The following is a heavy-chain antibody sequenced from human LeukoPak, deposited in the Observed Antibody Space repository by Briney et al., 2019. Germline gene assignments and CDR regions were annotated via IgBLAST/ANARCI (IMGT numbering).Heavy chain of an antibody. D-gene: IGHD3-10*01. CDR1: GGSFSGYY. CDR3: ARASITMVRGVRYFDY. CDR2: INHSGST. V-gene: IGHV4-34*01. Sequence: PSETLSLTCAVYGGSFSGYYWSWIRQPPGKGLEWIGEINHSGSTNYNPSLKSRVTISVDTSKNQFSLKLSSVTAADTPVYYCARASITMVRGVRYFDYWGQGTLVTVSS. J-gene: IGHJ4*02.